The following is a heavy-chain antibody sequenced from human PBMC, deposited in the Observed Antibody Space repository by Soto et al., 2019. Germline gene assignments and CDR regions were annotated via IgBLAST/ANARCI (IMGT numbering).Heavy chain of an antibody. V-gene: IGHV4-4*07. Sequence: SETVYRTCIVAGGSSSSYYWSWIRQPAGKGLEWIGRIYTSGSTNYNPSLKSRVTMSVDTSKNPFSLKLSSVTAADTAVYYCARGGLYYDSSGYYYWGQGTLVTVSS. J-gene: IGHJ4*02. CDR3: ARGGLYYDSSGYYY. CDR1: GGSSSSYY. CDR2: IYTSGST. D-gene: IGHD3-22*01.